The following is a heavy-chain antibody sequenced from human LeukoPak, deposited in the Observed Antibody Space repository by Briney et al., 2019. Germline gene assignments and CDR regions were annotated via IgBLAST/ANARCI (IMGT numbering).Heavy chain of an antibody. V-gene: IGHV3-23*01. Sequence: GGSLRLSCAASGFTFSNYAMNWVRQAPGKGLEWVSAIRGSDGRTYYADSVKGRFTISRDNSKNTLYPQMDSLRVEGTAVYYCGKLRGYSSGSVDPWGQGTLVTVSS. D-gene: IGHD6-19*01. CDR1: GFTFSNYA. CDR2: IRGSDGRT. J-gene: IGHJ5*02. CDR3: GKLRGYSSGSVDP.